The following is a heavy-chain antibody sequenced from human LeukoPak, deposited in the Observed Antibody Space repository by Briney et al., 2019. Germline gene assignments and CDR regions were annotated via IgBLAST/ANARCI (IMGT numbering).Heavy chain of an antibody. V-gene: IGHV5-51*01. CDR3: ARHYCSSTSCYPYYYYGMDV. CDR2: IYPGDSDT. D-gene: IGHD2-2*01. J-gene: IGHJ6*02. Sequence: GESLKISCKGSGYSFTSYWIGWVRQMPGKGLEWMGIIYPGDSDTRYSPSFQGQVTISADKSISTAYLQWSSLEASDTAMYYCARHYCSSTSCYPYYYYGMDVWGQGTTVTVSS. CDR1: GYSFTSYW.